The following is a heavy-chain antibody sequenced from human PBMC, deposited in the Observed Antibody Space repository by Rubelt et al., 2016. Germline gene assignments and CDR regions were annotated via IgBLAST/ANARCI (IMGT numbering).Heavy chain of an antibody. CDR1: GFSLSTSGVG. J-gene: IGHJ4*02. Sequence: QITLKESGPTLVKPTQTLTLTCTFSGFSLSTSGVGVGWIRQPPGKALEWLALIYWDDDKRYSPSLKSRLTITKDTSKNQVVLTMTNMDPVDTATYYCAHGRREMATIRLWYFDYWGQGTLVTVSS. V-gene: IGHV2-5*02. CDR2: IYWDDDK. CDR3: AHGRREMATIRLWYFDY. D-gene: IGHD5-24*01.